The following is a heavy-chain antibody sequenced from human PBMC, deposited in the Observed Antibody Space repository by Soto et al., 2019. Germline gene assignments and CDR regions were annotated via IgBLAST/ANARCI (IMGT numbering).Heavy chain of an antibody. CDR1: GGSISSYY. CDR2: IYYSGST. V-gene: IGHV4-59*01. D-gene: IGHD6-19*01. J-gene: IGHJ4*02. Sequence: SETLSLTCTVSGGSISSYYWSWIRQPPGKGLEWIGYIYYSGSTNYNPSLKSRVTISVDTSKNQFSLKLSSVTAADTAVYYCARSAGSSGWYALAFDHWGQGTLVTVSS. CDR3: ARSAGSSGWYALAFDH.